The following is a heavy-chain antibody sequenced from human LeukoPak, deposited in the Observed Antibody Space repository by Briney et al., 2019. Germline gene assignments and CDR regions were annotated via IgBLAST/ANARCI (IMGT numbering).Heavy chain of an antibody. CDR2: INHSGSA. CDR1: GGTFSGYS. V-gene: IGHV4-34*01. D-gene: IGHD2-2*01. J-gene: IGHJ4*02. CDR3: ARGHGCSNTICYWFYY. Sequence: SETLSLTCAAYGGTFSGYSWSWIRQPPGKGLEWIGEINHSGSATYNPSSKSRVIISVDTSKNQFSLKLSSVTAADTAVYYCARGHGCSNTICYWFYYWSQRSLVTVSS.